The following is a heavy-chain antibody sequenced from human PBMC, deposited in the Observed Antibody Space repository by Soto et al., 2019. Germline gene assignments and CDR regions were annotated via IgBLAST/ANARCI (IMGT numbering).Heavy chain of an antibody. CDR3: ARDRAPSSGYYPYWFDP. CDR1: GGTFSSYA. Sequence: QVQLVQSGAEVKKPGSSVKVSCKASGGTFSSYAITWVRQAPGQGLEWMGGIIPIFGTANYAKKFQGRVTITADESTSTAYMELSRLRSEDTAVYYCARDRAPSSGYYPYWFDPWGQGTLVTVSS. CDR2: IIPIFGTA. V-gene: IGHV1-69*12. J-gene: IGHJ5*02. D-gene: IGHD3-22*01.